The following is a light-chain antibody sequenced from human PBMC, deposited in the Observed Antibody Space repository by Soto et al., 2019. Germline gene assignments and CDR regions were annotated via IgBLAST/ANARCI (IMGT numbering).Light chain of an antibody. J-gene: IGKJ5*01. CDR3: QKYNSAPQT. CDR1: QGISNY. V-gene: IGKV1-27*01. Sequence: DTQMTQSPSSLSASVGDRVTITCRASQGISNYLAWYHQKPGKVPKLLIYAASTLQSGVTSRFSGSGSGTDLTLTISSLQPEDVATYYCQKYNSAPQTFGQGTRLE. CDR2: AAS.